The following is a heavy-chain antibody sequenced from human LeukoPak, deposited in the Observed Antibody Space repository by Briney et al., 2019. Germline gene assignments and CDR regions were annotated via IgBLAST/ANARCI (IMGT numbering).Heavy chain of an antibody. D-gene: IGHD5-24*01. J-gene: IGHJ3*02. CDR3: VKSAGKDGYRDVFDI. CDR2: IYSGGST. Sequence: GGSLRLSCAASGFTVSSNYMSWVRQAPGKGLEWDSVIYSGGSTYYADSVKGRFTISRDNSKNTLYLQMNSLRAEDTAVYHCVKSAGKDGYRDVFDIWGQGAVVTVSS. V-gene: IGHV3-53*01. CDR1: GFTVSSNY.